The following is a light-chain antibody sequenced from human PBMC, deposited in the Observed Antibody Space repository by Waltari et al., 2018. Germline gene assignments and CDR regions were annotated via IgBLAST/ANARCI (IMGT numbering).Light chain of an antibody. V-gene: IGLV1-36*01. Sequence: QSVLTQPPSVSEAPRQRVTISCSGSSSNIGTNAVNWYQQLPGKDPKLLIYYDDLLPSGVSDRFSGSKSGTSASLAISGLQSEDEADYYCAAWDDSLNGWVFGGGTKLTVL. CDR2: YDD. CDR1: SSNIGTNA. CDR3: AAWDDSLNGWV. J-gene: IGLJ3*02.